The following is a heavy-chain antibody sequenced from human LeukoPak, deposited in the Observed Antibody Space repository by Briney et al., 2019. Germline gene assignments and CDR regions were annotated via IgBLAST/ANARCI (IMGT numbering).Heavy chain of an antibody. J-gene: IGHJ4*02. Sequence: GGSLRLSCAAAGFTFSHYAMHWVRQAPGKGLEWVAVIRSDGTNKYYAASVRGRFSISRDDSDNTVYLQMNSLRPEDTGVYYCARDAQRGFDYSNSLQYWGQGTPVTVST. CDR1: GFTFSHYA. V-gene: IGHV3-33*01. CDR2: IRSDGTNK. D-gene: IGHD4-11*01. CDR3: ARDAQRGFDYSNSLQY.